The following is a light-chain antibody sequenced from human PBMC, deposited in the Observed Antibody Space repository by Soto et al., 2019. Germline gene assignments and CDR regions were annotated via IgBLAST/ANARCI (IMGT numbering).Light chain of an antibody. Sequence: DIQMTQSPSTLSASVGDRVTITCRASQSISSWLAWYQQKPGKAPKLLIYDASSLESGVPSRFSGSGSGTEFTLTISSLQPDDFATYYCQKYNSYPGTFGQGTKLEIK. CDR3: QKYNSYPGT. J-gene: IGKJ2*01. CDR2: DAS. CDR1: QSISSW. V-gene: IGKV1-5*01.